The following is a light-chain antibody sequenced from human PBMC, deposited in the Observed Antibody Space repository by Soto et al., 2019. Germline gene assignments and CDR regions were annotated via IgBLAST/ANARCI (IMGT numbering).Light chain of an antibody. V-gene: IGLV2-8*01. CDR3: SSYAGSNVV. CDR2: EVS. Sequence: QSVLTQPPSASGSPGQSVTISCTGTSSDVGGYNYLSWYQQHPGKAPKLMIYEVSKRPSGVPDRFSGSKSGNTASLSVSVLQAEDEADYYCSSYAGSNVVFGGGTKLTVL. CDR1: SSDVGGYNY. J-gene: IGLJ2*01.